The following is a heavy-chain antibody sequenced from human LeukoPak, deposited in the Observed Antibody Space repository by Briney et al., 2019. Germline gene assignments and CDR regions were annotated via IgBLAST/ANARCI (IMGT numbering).Heavy chain of an antibody. V-gene: IGHV1-46*01. CDR3: ARGVTSTSGWYGTDY. CDR2: INPNTNSA. D-gene: IGHD6-19*01. J-gene: IGHJ4*02. Sequence: GASVRLSCKASGYSFANYYIHWVWQVPGQGLEWMGIINPNTNSARCAQKFQDKVTMTRDTSTNTGYVELSSLGSEDTAVYYCARGVTSTSGWYGTDYWGQGTLVTVSS. CDR1: GYSFANYY.